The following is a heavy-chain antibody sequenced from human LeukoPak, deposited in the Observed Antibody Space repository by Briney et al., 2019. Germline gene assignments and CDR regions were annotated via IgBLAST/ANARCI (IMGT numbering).Heavy chain of an antibody. D-gene: IGHD3-10*01. J-gene: IGHJ4*02. CDR2: IYPGDSDT. V-gene: IGHV5-51*01. CDR3: VRHLSRADMRYFDY. CDR1: GYRFISYW. Sequence: PGASLKISCQVSGYRFISYWIGWVRPLPGKDLEWIGTIYPGDSDTRYSPSFQGQVAISVDKSISTAYLQWRSLKASDTAVYYCVRHLSRADMRYFDYWGQGTLVIVSS.